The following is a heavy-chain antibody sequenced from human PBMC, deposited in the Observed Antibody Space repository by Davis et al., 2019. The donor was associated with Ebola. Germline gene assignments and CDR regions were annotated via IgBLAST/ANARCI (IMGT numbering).Heavy chain of an antibody. CDR2: IIPIFGTA. D-gene: IGHD2-2*01. CDR3: ARESFCSSTSCYAYFDY. J-gene: IGHJ4*02. Sequence: SVKVSCKASGYTFTSYAMHWVRQAPGQGLEWMGGIIPIFGTANYAQKFQGRVTITADKSTSTAYMELSRLRSDDTAVYYCARESFCSSTSCYAYFDYWGQGTLVTVSS. V-gene: IGHV1-69*06. CDR1: GYTFTSYA.